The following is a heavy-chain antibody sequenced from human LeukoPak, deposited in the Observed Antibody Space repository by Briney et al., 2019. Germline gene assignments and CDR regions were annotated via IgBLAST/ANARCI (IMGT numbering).Heavy chain of an antibody. D-gene: IGHD6-13*01. CDR1: GYTFTSYA. Sequence: ASVKVSCKASGYTFTSYAMNWVRQAPGQGLEWMGWISTNTGNPTYAQGFTGRFVFSLDTSVSTAYLQISSLKAEDTAVYYCARGDSSSWYEYGMDVWGQGTTVTVSS. J-gene: IGHJ6*02. CDR2: ISTNTGNP. CDR3: ARGDSSSWYEYGMDV. V-gene: IGHV7-4-1*02.